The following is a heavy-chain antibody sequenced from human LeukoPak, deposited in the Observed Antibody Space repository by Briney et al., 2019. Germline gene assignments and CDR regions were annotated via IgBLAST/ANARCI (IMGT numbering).Heavy chain of an antibody. Sequence: PGGSLRLSCAASGFTFSNNDMHWVRQVPGKGLEWVSGIHGSGETTYYADSVKGRFTISRDNSREMLYLQMNSLRVEDTAVYYCAKDPNGDHVGAFDSWGQGTMVTVSS. J-gene: IGHJ3*02. CDR2: IHGSGETT. CDR3: AKDPNGDHVGAFDS. D-gene: IGHD4-17*01. V-gene: IGHV3-23*01. CDR1: GFTFSNND.